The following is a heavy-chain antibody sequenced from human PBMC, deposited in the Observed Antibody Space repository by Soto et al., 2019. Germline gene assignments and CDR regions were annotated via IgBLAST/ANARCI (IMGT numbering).Heavy chain of an antibody. CDR2: INYRGST. CDR1: GGSINSGDSY. Sequence: QVQLQESGPGLVRPSQTLSLICTVSGGSINSGDSYWIWIRQHPEKGLEWIGYINYRGSTFYNPSPESRIIISVDTSKNQFSLKLSSVTAADTAVYYCARDAPGVAPYWGQGTLVTVSS. J-gene: IGHJ4*02. V-gene: IGHV4-31*03. CDR3: ARDAPGVAPY. D-gene: IGHD2-15*01.